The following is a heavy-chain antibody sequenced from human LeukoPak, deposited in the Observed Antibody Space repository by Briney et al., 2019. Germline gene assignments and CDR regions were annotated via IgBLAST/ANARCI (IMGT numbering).Heavy chain of an antibody. J-gene: IGHJ5*02. V-gene: IGHV4-34*01. CDR2: INHSGST. D-gene: IGHD3-10*01. CDR1: GGSFSGYY. CDR3: ARLRAGRGRYYYGSGSYYNHNWFDP. Sequence: KTSETLSLTCAVYGGSFSGYYWSWIRQPPGKGLEWIGEINHSGSTNYNPSLKSRVTLSVDTSKNQFSLKLSSVTAADTAVYYCARLRAGRGRYYYGSGSYYNHNWFDPWGQGTLVTVSS.